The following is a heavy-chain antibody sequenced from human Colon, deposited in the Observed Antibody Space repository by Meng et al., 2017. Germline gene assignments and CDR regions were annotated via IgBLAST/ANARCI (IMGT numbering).Heavy chain of an antibody. D-gene: IGHD3-10*02. J-gene: IGHJ4*02. V-gene: IGHV6-1*01. CDR1: GDSVSSNSAA. CDR2: TYYRSKYYN. Sequence: QSGPGLVKPPPTPSLTCAIAGDSVSSNSAAWNWIRQSPSRGLEWLGRTYYRSKYYNDYALSVKSRITINPDTSKNQFSLQLNSVTPEDTAIYYCARDWGDVRGGFDFWGQGTLVTVSS. CDR3: ARDWGDVRGGFDF.